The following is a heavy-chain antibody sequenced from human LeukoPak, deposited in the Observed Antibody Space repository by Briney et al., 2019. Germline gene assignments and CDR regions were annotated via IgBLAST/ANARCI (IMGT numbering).Heavy chain of an antibody. CDR1: GSMYNYY. CDR2: IHYSGST. D-gene: IGHD3-9*01. J-gene: IGHJ4*02. V-gene: IGHV4-59*08. Sequence: SETLSLTCTVSGSMYNYYWSWIRQPPGKGLEWIGYIHYSGSTNYNPSLKSRVTMSLDTSKNQVSLKLNSVTAADTAVYYCASDDISLTGTIAHWGQGTLVTVSS. CDR3: ASDDISLTGTIAH.